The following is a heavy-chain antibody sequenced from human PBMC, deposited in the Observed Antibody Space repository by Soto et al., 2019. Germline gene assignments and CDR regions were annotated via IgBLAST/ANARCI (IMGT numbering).Heavy chain of an antibody. D-gene: IGHD3-9*01. CDR3: ARDLYYDILTGYYRPSDAFDI. J-gene: IGHJ3*02. CDR2: ISAYNGNT. CDR1: GYTFTSYG. Sequence: GASVKVSCKASGYTFTSYGISWVRQAPGQGLEWMGWISAYNGNTNYAQKLQGRVTMTTDTSTSTAYMELRSLRSDDTAVYYCARDLYYDILTGYYRPSDAFDIWGQGTMVT. V-gene: IGHV1-18*01.